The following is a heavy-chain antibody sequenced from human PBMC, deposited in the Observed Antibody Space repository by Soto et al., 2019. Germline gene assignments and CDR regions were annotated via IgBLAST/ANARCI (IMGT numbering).Heavy chain of an antibody. D-gene: IGHD5-12*01. CDR2: IIPILGIA. CDR1: GGTFSSYT. V-gene: IGHV1-69*02. Sequence: QVQLVQSGAEVKKPGSSVKVSCKASGGTFSSYTISWVRQAPGQGLEWMGRIIPILGIANYAQKFQGRVTITEDKSTSTAYMELSSLRSEDTAVYYCARGRGIVATINYSYMDVWGKGTTVTVSS. CDR3: ARGRGIVATINYSYMDV. J-gene: IGHJ6*03.